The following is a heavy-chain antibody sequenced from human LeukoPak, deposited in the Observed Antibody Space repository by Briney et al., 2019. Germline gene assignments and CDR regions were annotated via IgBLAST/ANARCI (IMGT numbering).Heavy chain of an antibody. CDR1: GFTFSSYA. V-gene: IGHV3-23*01. CDR3: AKRKTEEYSRSSGALDI. D-gene: IGHD6-6*01. Sequence: QTGGSLRLSCAASGFTFSSYAINWVRQAPGKGLEWVSGIGGSGDTTYYADSVKGRFTISRDNSKNTLYLQMNSLRAEDTAVYYCAKRKTEEYSRSSGALDIWAEGQWSPSLQ. J-gene: IGHJ3*02. CDR2: IGGSGDTT.